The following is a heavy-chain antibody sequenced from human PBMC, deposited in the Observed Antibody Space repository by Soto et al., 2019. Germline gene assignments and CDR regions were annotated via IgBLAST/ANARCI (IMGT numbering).Heavy chain of an antibody. CDR1: GGSISSGGYY. Sequence: QVQLQESGPGLVKPSQTLSLTCTVSGGSISSGGYYWSWIRQHPGKGLEWIGYIYYSGSTYYNPSPKXGXTXSXXTSKNQFSLKLSSVTAADTAVYYCARRYGGNSGDYWGQGTLVTVSS. V-gene: IGHV4-31*03. CDR3: ARRYGGNSGDY. CDR2: IYYSGST. J-gene: IGHJ4*02. D-gene: IGHD2-21*02.